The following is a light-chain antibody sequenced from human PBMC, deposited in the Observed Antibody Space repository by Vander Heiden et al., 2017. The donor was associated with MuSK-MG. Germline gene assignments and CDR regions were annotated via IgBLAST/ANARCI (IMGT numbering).Light chain of an antibody. Sequence: ESVVTESPPTLSLSPGERATLSCRASQSFGSYLAWYHQKPRQAPSRLIYDASNRTTAITARFSGSGSGTDFTLPISSLEQEDFSVYYCQQRCNWPRLTFGQGTRVEIK. CDR2: DAS. CDR1: QSFGSY. V-gene: IGKV3-11*01. J-gene: IGKJ5*01. CDR3: QQRCNWPRLT.